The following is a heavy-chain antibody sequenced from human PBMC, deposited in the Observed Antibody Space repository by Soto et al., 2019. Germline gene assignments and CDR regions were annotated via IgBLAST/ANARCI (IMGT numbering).Heavy chain of an antibody. J-gene: IGHJ4*02. CDR3: TRGGAPYKTGH. Sequence: PSETLSLTCAVFGGSFSGYYWNWIRQPPGKGLEWIGFIHYSGSTNYNPSLKGRVTMSVDTSKNQFSLKLTSVNTADTAIYYCTRGGAPYKTGHWGQGTLVTVSS. CDR1: GGSFSGYY. CDR2: IHYSGST. D-gene: IGHD1-26*01. V-gene: IGHV4-59*01.